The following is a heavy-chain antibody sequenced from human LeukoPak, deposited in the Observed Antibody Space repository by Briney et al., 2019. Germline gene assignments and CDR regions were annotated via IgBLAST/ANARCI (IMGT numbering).Heavy chain of an antibody. J-gene: IGHJ4*02. V-gene: IGHV3-21*01. CDR1: GFTFSPYS. CDR2: ISSSSRFI. Sequence: GGSLRLSCAASGFTFSPYSMNWVRQAPGKGLEWVAYISSSSRFIYYADSVKGRFIISRDNANNSLHLQMNSLRVEDTAVYFCARDPGVPAAPLDYWGQGTLAAVSS. D-gene: IGHD2-2*01. CDR3: ARDPGVPAAPLDY.